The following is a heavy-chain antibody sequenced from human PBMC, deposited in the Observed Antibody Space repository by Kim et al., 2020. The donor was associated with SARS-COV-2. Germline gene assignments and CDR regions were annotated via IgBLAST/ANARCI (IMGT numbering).Heavy chain of an antibody. J-gene: IGHJ4*02. CDR1: GFTFSSYG. Sequence: GGSLRLSCAASGFTFSSYGMHWVRQAPGKGLEWVAVISYDGSNKYYADSVKGRFTISRDNSKNTLYLQMNSLRAEDTAVYYCAKERLEAPLGYWGQGTLVTVSS. CDR3: AKERLEAPLGY. D-gene: IGHD1-1*01. CDR2: ISYDGSNK. V-gene: IGHV3-30*18.